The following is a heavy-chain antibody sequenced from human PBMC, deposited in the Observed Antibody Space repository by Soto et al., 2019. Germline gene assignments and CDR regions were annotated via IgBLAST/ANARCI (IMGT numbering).Heavy chain of an antibody. Sequence: ASVKDSCKASGYSFSDYAIHWVRQAPGQRLEWMGWIKGGDDNTKHSQKFQGRDNITRDTSASTANMELSSMRTEDTAVYYCARVLMVPTAMYSAFDIWGQGTMVTVSS. D-gene: IGHD2-2*01. CDR2: IKGGDDNT. J-gene: IGHJ3*02. CDR1: GYSFSDYA. V-gene: IGHV1-3*01. CDR3: ARVLMVPTAMYSAFDI.